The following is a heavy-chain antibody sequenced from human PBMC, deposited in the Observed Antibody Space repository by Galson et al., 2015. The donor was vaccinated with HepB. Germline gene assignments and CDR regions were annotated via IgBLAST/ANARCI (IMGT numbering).Heavy chain of an antibody. V-gene: IGHV3-23*01. J-gene: IGHJ4*02. CDR3: AKGRPERPPEHRGYDLPDY. CDR2: MSGNTGDT. D-gene: IGHD5-12*01. CDR1: GFTFSSYA. Sequence: SLRLSCAASGFTFSSYAMGWVRQAPGKGLEYVSAMSGNTGDTYYADSVKGRFTISRDNSKNTLYLQMNSLRAEDTAVYYCAKGRPERPPEHRGYDLPDYWGQGTLVTVSS.